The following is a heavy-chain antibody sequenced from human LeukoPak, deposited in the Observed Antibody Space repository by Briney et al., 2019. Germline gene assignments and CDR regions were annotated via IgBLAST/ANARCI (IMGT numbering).Heavy chain of an antibody. CDR3: ARGRNQLPPDY. CDR2: IYYSGST. Sequence: SETLSLTCTVSGGSISSSSYYWGWIRQPPGKGLEWIGSIYYSGSTYYNPSLKSRVTISVDTSKNQFSLKLSSVTAADTAVYYCARGRNQLPPDYWGQGTLVTVSS. J-gene: IGHJ4*02. D-gene: IGHD2-2*01. CDR1: GGSISSSSYY. V-gene: IGHV4-39*07.